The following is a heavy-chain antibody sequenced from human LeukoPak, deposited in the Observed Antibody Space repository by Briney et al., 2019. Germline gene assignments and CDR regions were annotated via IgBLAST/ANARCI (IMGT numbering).Heavy chain of an antibody. CDR2: IIPILGIA. D-gene: IGHD1-1*01. CDR3: AGGRLPGLLFDY. J-gene: IGHJ4*02. V-gene: IGHV1-69*04. CDR1: GGTFSSYA. Sequence: EASVKVSCKASGGTFSSYAISWVRQAPGQGLEWMGRIIPILGIANYARKFQGRVTITADKSTSTAYMELSSLRSEDTAVYYCAGGRLPGLLFDYWGQGTLVTVSS.